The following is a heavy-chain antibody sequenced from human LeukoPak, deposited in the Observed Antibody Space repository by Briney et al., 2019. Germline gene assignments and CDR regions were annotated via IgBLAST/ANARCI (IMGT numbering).Heavy chain of an antibody. J-gene: IGHJ5*02. D-gene: IGHD6-13*01. V-gene: IGHV4-34*01. CDR2: IDHSGST. Sequence: SETLSLTCAVYGESFSGYYWSWIRQPPGKGLEWIGEIDHSGSTNYNPSLKSRVTISVDTSRNQFSLKLSSVTAADTAVYYCAGGSGSSLPWGQGTLVTVSS. CDR1: GESFSGYY. CDR3: AGGSGSSLP.